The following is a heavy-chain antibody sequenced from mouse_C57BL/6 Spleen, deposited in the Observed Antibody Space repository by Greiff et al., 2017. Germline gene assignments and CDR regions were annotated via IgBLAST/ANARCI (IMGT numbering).Heavy chain of an antibody. CDR3: ARQRDYYGSSYWYFDV. CDR2: ISSGGSYT. D-gene: IGHD1-1*01. Sequence: EVQLQQSGGDLVKPGGSLKLSCAASGFTFSSYGMSWVRQTPDKRLEWVATISSGGSYTYYPDSVKGRFTISRDNAKNTLYLQMSSLKSEDTAMYYCARQRDYYGSSYWYFDVWGTGTTVTVSS. J-gene: IGHJ1*03. V-gene: IGHV5-6*01. CDR1: GFTFSSYG.